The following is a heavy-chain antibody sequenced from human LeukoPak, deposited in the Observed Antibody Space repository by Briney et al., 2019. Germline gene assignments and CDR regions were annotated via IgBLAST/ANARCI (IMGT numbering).Heavy chain of an antibody. Sequence: GGSLRLSCVASGFTLRSYVMNWVRQTPGKGLEWVSSISGSGDSTFYADSAKGRSSISRDNSKNTLYLQVNGLRTVDTAVYYCAKDRLLNCRGDCYIFDYWGQGTVVTVSS. CDR3: AKDRLLNCRGDCYIFDY. CDR1: GFTLRSYV. J-gene: IGHJ4*02. D-gene: IGHD2-21*02. CDR2: ISGSGDST. V-gene: IGHV3-23*01.